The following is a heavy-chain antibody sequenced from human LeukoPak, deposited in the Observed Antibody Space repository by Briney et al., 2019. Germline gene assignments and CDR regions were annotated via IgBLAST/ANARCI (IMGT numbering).Heavy chain of an antibody. J-gene: IGHJ6*02. V-gene: IGHV1-18*01. CDR3: ASAKGGSVYYYYYGMDV. Sequence: ASVKVSCKASGYTFTSYGISWVRQAPGQGLEWMGWISAYNGNTNYAQKLQGRVTMTTDTSTSTAYMELRSLRSDDTAVYYCASAKGGSVYYYYYGMDVWGQGTTVTVSS. CDR1: GYTFTSYG. D-gene: IGHD2-15*01. CDR2: ISAYNGNT.